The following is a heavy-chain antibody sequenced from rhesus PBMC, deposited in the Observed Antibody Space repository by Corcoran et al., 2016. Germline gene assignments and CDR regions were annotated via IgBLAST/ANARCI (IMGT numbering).Heavy chain of an antibody. J-gene: IGHJ4*01. CDR2: INGNRGST. CDR3: ARAEVVSATLLFDY. D-gene: IGHD2-39*02. CDR1: GGSFSSYW. Sequence: QVQLQESGPGLVKPSETLSLTCAVSGGSFSSYWWRWIRQPPGKGLEWIGEINGNRGSTNYNPSLKSRVTISKDASKNQFSLKLSSVTAADTAVYYCARAEVVSATLLFDYWGQGVLVTVSS. V-gene: IGHV4-80*01.